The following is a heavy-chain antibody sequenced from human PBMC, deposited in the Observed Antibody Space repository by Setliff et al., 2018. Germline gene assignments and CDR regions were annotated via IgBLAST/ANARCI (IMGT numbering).Heavy chain of an antibody. CDR2: INHSGST. CDR1: GGSISSSRYY. J-gene: IGHJ6*03. D-gene: IGHD2-2*01. CDR3: ARKSRNIVVVPAAVIYYYYYYMDV. V-gene: IGHV4-39*07. Sequence: SETLSLTCTVSGGSISSSRYYWGWIRQPPGKGLEWIGEINHSGSTNYNPSLKSRVTISVDTSKNQFSLKPSSVTAADTAVYYCARKSRNIVVVPAAVIYYYYYYMDVWGKGTTVTVSS.